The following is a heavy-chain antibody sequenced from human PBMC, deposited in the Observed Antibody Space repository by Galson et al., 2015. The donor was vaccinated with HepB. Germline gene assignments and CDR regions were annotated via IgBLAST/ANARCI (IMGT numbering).Heavy chain of an antibody. Sequence: SVKVSCKASGYTFTSYAMHWVRQAPGQRLEWMGWINAGNGNTKYSQKFQGRVTITRDTSASTAYMELSSLRSEDTAVYYCARGREYSYGLTPGDYWGQGTLVTVSS. CDR3: ARGREYSYGLTPGDY. D-gene: IGHD5-18*01. V-gene: IGHV1-3*01. CDR1: GYTFTSYA. J-gene: IGHJ4*02. CDR2: INAGNGNT.